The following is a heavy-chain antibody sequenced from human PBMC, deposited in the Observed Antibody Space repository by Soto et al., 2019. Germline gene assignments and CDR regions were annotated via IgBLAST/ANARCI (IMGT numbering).Heavy chain of an antibody. CDR3: AKEIFSGYKTFDY. D-gene: IGHD5-12*01. CDR1: GFSCKSNA. V-gene: IGHV3-23*01. Sequence: GGSLRLSLAPSGFSCKSNAMSGFRQNPGTGLGWLSVISGSGGSTYYADSVKGRFTISRDNSKNTLYLQMNSLRAEDTAVYYCAKEIFSGYKTFDYWGQGNLVTGSS. J-gene: IGHJ4*02. CDR2: ISGSGGST.